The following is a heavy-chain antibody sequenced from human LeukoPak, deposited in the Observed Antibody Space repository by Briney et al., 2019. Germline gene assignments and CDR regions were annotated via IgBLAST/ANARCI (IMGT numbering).Heavy chain of an antibody. V-gene: IGHV3-21*01. D-gene: IGHD2-15*01. Sequence: KPGGSLRLSCAASGFTFSSYSMNWVRQAPGKGLEWVSSISSSSSYIYYADSVKVRFTISRDNAKNSLYLQMNSLRAEDTAVYYCARAGYCSGGSCYHDFDYWGQGTLVTVSS. CDR2: ISSSSSYI. J-gene: IGHJ4*02. CDR3: ARAGYCSGGSCYHDFDY. CDR1: GFTFSSYS.